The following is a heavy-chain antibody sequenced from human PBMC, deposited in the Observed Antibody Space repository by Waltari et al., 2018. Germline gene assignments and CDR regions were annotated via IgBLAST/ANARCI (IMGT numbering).Heavy chain of an antibody. J-gene: IGHJ1*01. CDR3: ARGSGWEYFEF. D-gene: IGHD6-25*01. CDR1: GGSFSSGYY. V-gene: IGHV4-38-2*01. CDR2: IGGSGGST. Sequence: QVQLQESGPGLVKPSETLSLTCGVSGGSFSSGYYWSWIRQPPGKGLEWIGYIGGSGGSTYYNPSLSSRVTISKDTSKNQFSLILSSMTAADTAVYYCARGSGWEYFEFWGQGALITVSS.